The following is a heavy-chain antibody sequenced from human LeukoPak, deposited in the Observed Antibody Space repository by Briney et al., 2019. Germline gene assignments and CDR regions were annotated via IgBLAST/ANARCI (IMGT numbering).Heavy chain of an antibody. V-gene: IGHV3-11*01. Sequence: GGSLRLSCTASRFTLSDYYMTWVRQSPGKGLEWVSYIGSSGTYISYADSVGGRFSPSTDTATNSLYMQMTSLRAEDPAVYYCARSVDGPALDYWGQGTLVTVSS. CDR3: ARSVDGPALDY. D-gene: IGHD3/OR15-3a*01. CDR2: IGSSGTYI. J-gene: IGHJ4*02. CDR1: RFTLSDYY.